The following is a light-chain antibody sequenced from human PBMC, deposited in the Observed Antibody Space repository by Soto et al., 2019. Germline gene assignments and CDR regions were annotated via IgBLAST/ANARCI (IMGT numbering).Light chain of an antibody. CDR1: SGHSSYA. V-gene: IGLV4-69*01. CDR2: LNSDGSH. CDR3: QTWGTGLGV. Sequence: QSVLTQSPSASASLGASVKLTCTLSSGHSSYAIAWHQQQPEKGPRYLMKLNSDGSHSKGDGIPDRFSGSSSGAERYLTISGLQSEDEADYYGQTWGTGLGVFGGGTKLTVL. J-gene: IGLJ3*02.